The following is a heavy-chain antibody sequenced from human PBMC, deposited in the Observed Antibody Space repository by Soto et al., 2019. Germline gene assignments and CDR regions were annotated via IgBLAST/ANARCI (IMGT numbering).Heavy chain of an antibody. CDR3: ARRAGDADGDYHGMDV. V-gene: IGHV4-39*01. CDR2: IYYSGST. CDR1: GCSISSSSYY. J-gene: IGHJ6*02. Sequence: PSETLSLTCTFSGCSISSSSYYWGWIRQPPGKGLEWIGSIYYSGSTYYNPSLKSRVTISVDTSKNQFSLKLSSVTAADTAVYYCARRAGDADGDYHGMDVWGQGTTVTVSS. D-gene: IGHD3-10*01.